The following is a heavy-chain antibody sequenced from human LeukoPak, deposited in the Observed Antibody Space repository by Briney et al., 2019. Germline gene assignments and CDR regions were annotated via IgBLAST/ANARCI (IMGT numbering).Heavy chain of an antibody. CDR2: ISCSGGST. J-gene: IGHJ4*02. CDR3: ARDRRLSYYDFWSGYYPSDY. V-gene: IGHV3-23*01. CDR1: GFTFSSYA. D-gene: IGHD3-3*01. Sequence: GGSLRLSCAASGFTFSSYAMSWVRQAPGKGLEWVSAISCSGGSTYYADSVKGRFTISRDNSKNTLYLQMNSLRAEDTAVYYCARDRRLSYYDFWSGYYPSDYWGQGTLVTVSS.